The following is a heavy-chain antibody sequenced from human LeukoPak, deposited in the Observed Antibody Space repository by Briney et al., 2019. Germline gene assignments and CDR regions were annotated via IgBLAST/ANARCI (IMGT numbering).Heavy chain of an antibody. V-gene: IGHV3-9*03. CDR3: AKDENRWLAPHAFDI. D-gene: IGHD5-24*01. CDR1: GFTFDDFT. CDR2: IDWNGFNK. J-gene: IGHJ3*02. Sequence: GGSLRLSCVASGFTFDDFTMHWVRLAPGKGLEWVSGIDWNGFNKNYADSVKGRFTISRDNAKNSLDLQMNSLSSEDMALYFCAKDENRWLAPHAFDIWGQGTMVTVSS.